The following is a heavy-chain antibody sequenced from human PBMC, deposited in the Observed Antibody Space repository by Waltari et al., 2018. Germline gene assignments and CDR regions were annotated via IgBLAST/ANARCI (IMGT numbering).Heavy chain of an antibody. V-gene: IGHV3-9*01. Sequence: EVQLVESGGGLVQPGRSLRLSCAASGFTFDDYAMHWVRHAPGRGLEWVSGISWNSGSIGYADSVKGRFTISRDNAKNSLYLQMNSLRAEDTALYYCAKPKKATTVLEGDAFDIWGQGTMVTVSS. CDR3: AKPKKATTVLEGDAFDI. J-gene: IGHJ3*02. CDR2: ISWNSGSI. D-gene: IGHD4-17*01. CDR1: GFTFDDYA.